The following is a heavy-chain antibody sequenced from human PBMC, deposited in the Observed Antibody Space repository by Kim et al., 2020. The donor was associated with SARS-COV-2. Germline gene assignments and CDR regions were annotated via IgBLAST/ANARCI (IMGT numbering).Heavy chain of an antibody. CDR2: IWYDGSNK. V-gene: IGHV3-33*01. Sequence: GGSLRLSCAASGFTFSSYGMHWVRQAPGKGLEWVAVIWYDGSNKYYADSVKGRFTISRDNSKNTLYLQMNSLRAEDTAVYYCARDGYDFWSGYLIGHYYYYYGMDVWGQGTTVTVSS. CDR1: GFTFSSYG. CDR3: ARDGYDFWSGYLIGHYYYYYGMDV. J-gene: IGHJ6*02. D-gene: IGHD3-3*01.